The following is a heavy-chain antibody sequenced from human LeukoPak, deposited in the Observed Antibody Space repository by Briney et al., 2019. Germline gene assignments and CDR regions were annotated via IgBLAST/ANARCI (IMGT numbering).Heavy chain of an antibody. V-gene: IGHV4-34*01. CDR2: INHSGST. D-gene: IGHD1-26*01. CDR1: GGSFSGYY. Sequence: SETLSLTYAVYGGSFSGYYWSWIRQPPGKGLEWIGEINHSGSTNYNPSLKSRVTISVDTSKNQFSLKLSSVTAADTAVYYCARGFTGSYYYYYYYMDVWGKGTTVTVSS. J-gene: IGHJ6*03. CDR3: ARGFTGSYYYYYYYMDV.